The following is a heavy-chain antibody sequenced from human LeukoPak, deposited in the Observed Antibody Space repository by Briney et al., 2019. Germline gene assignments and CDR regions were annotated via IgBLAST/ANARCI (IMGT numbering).Heavy chain of an antibody. J-gene: IGHJ6*04. V-gene: IGHV3-30-3*01. D-gene: IGHD2-2*01. CDR3: ARDLGTSSHYYYGMDV. Sequence: PGRSLRLSCAASGLTFSSYAMHWIRQAPGKGQEWVAVISHDGSNKYYADSVKGRFTISRDNSKNTLYLQMNSLRAEDTTAYYCARDLGTSSHYYYGMDVWGKGTTVTVSS. CDR1: GLTFSSYA. CDR2: ISHDGSNK.